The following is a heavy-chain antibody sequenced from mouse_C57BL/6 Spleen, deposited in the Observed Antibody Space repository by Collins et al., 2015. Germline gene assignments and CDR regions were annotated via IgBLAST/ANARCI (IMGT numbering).Heavy chain of an antibody. CDR2: TGEP. V-gene: IGHV9-3*02. Sequence: TGEPTYAEEFKGRFAFSLETSASTAYLQINNLKNEDTATYFCAKKGGYFDVWGAGTTVTVSS. CDR3: AKKGGYFDV. J-gene: IGHJ1*01.